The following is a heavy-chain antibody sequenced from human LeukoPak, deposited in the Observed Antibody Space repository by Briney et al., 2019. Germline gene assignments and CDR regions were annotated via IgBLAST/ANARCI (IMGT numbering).Heavy chain of an antibody. J-gene: IGHJ4*02. CDR2: INSDGTRT. CDR1: TYILSSYW. V-gene: IGHV3-74*01. CDR3: ARDGRCGGDCYAS. Sequence: GGSLTLSCAVSTYILSSYWMYWVRQAPGRGGVWVSRINSDGTRTNYADPVKGRFTISRDNAKNTLYLQMNSLRVEETAVYYCARDGRCGGDCYASWGQGTLVTVSS. D-gene: IGHD2-21*02.